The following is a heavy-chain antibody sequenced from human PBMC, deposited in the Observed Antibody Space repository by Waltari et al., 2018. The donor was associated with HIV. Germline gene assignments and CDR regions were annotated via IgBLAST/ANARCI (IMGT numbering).Heavy chain of an antibody. J-gene: IGHJ4*02. CDR2: TSRRGRRK. CDR1: GFPSIDNE. CDR3: ARPLIDTIMGASFDY. D-gene: IGHD3-16*01. V-gene: IGHV3-48*03. Sequence: VQLLESGGGLGQTGGSRRLTCVASGFPSIDNEMNWVHQDAGKGLEWVSKTSRRGRRKYYSESVNGRFAISKATAKNSFYLQMNSLRVEDTTLYYCARPLIDTIMGASFDYSSQGTLVTVSS.